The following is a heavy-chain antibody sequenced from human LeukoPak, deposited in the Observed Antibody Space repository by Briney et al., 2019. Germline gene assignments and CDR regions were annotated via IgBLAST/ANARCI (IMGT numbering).Heavy chain of an antibody. Sequence: GGSLRLSCAASGFTFSSDGMSWVRQAPGKGLEWVSSISGNGDRTYYPDSVKGRFTISRDNSKNTLYLQMNSLRAEDTAVYYCAKGGVVHAFNIWGQGTMVTVSS. V-gene: IGHV3-23*01. D-gene: IGHD2-15*01. J-gene: IGHJ3*02. CDR3: AKGGVVHAFNI. CDR2: ISGNGDRT. CDR1: GFTFSSDG.